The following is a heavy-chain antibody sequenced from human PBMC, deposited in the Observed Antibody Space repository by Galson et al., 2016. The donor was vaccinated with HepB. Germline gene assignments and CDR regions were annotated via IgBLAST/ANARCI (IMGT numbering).Heavy chain of an antibody. CDR2: ISSSTTYT. D-gene: IGHD5-24*01. J-gene: IGHJ4*02. CDR1: GFTFSDYY. V-gene: IGHV3-11*06. CDR3: ARMATTPYYFDC. Sequence: SLRLSCAASGFTFSDYYMSWIRQAPGKGLEWVSYISSSTTYTNYADSVKGRFTISRDNAKNSLYLQMNSPRAEDTAVYYCARMATTPYYFDCWGQGTLVTVSS.